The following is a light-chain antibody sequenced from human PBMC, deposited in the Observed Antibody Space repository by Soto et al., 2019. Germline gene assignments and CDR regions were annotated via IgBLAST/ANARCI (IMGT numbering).Light chain of an antibody. CDR1: QSISTH. Sequence: DIQMTQSPSSLSASVGDRVAITCRTSQSISTHLNWYQQKPGRPPKLLIYDASTLQGGVPSRFSGGGSRTDFTHTITSLQPEDFATYYCQQSHNTPNTFGGGTRVEI. V-gene: IGKV1-39*01. CDR2: DAS. J-gene: IGKJ4*01. CDR3: QQSHNTPNT.